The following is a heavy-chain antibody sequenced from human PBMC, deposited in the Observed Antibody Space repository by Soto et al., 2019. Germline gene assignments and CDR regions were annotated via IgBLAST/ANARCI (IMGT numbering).Heavy chain of an antibody. CDR1: GYTFTSHY. Sequence: ASVKVSCKASGYTFTSHYMHWVRQAPGQGLEWMGIINPSGGSTSYAQKFQGRVTMTRDTSTSTVYMELSSLRSEDTAVYYCARDECSGGSCIYGMDVWGQGTTVTVSS. CDR2: INPSGGST. J-gene: IGHJ6*02. CDR3: ARDECSGGSCIYGMDV. D-gene: IGHD2-15*01. V-gene: IGHV1-46*01.